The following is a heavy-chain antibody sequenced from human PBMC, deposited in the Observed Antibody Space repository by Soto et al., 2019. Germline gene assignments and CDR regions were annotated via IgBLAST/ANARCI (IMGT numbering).Heavy chain of an antibody. CDR3: ARGYCSGGSCYSSSGGIDY. D-gene: IGHD2-15*01. CDR1: GFTFSSYD. V-gene: IGHV3-13*01. CDR2: IGTAGDT. J-gene: IGHJ4*02. Sequence: GGSLRLSCAASGFTFSSYDMHWVRQATGKGLEWVSAIGTAGDTYYPGSVKGRFTISRENAKNSLYLQMNSLRAGDTAVYYCARGYCSGGSCYSSSGGIDYWGQGTLVTVSS.